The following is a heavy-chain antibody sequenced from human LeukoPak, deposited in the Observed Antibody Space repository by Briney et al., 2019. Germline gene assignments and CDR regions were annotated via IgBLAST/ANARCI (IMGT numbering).Heavy chain of an antibody. D-gene: IGHD6-13*01. CDR1: GYTFTGYY. V-gene: IGHV1-2*02. CDR3: ARDIGIAAAAMYYFDY. CDR2: INPNSGGT. Sequence: GASVKVSCKASGYTFTGYYMHWVRQAPGQGLEWMGWINPNSGGTNYAQKFQGRVTMTRDTSISTAYMELSRLRSDDTAVYYCARDIGIAAAAMYYFDYWGQGTLVTVSS. J-gene: IGHJ4*02.